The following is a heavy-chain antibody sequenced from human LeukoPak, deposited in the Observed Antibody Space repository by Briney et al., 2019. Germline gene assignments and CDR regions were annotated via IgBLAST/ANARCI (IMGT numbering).Heavy chain of an antibody. CDR2: IQYDESNK. CDR3: TRGGFYDGSGYYPFDY. CDR1: GFIFSKYG. V-gene: IGHV3-30*02. D-gene: IGHD3-22*01. Sequence: GGSLRLSCVASGFIFSKYGMHWVRQAPGRGLEWVAFIQYDESNKYYADSIEGRFTLSRDNSENTLYLQMNSLRPEDTAVYYCTRGGFYDGSGYYPFDYWGQGTLVTVSS. J-gene: IGHJ4*02.